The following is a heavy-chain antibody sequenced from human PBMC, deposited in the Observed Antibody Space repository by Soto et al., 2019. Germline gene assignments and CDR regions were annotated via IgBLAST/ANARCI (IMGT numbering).Heavy chain of an antibody. D-gene: IGHD3-3*01. CDR2: IGGTGNYI. V-gene: IGHV3-21*01. CDR3: ASDRLADPHDSHNYYGMDI. CDR1: GFTFSTYS. J-gene: IGHJ6*02. Sequence: EVQLVESGGGLVKPGGSLRLSCAASGFTFSTYSMNWDRQAPGKGLEWVSSIGGTGNYIYYIDSVKGRFTISRDNAKNSLFLQMNSLVVEDTAVYYCASDRLADPHDSHNYYGMDIWGQGTSVTVSS.